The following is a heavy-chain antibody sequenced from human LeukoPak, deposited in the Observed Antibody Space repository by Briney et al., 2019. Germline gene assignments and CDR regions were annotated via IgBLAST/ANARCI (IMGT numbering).Heavy chain of an antibody. CDR3: ARPCCSSTTCYRGYFDY. CDR1: GYSFTSYW. D-gene: IGHD2-2*02. Sequence: GESLKISCKGSGYSFTSYWIGWVRQMPGKGLEWMGFIYPGDSATRYSPSFQGQVTISADKSISTAYLQWSSLKASDTAMYYCARPCCSSTTCYRGYFDYWGQGTLVTVSS. J-gene: IGHJ4*02. V-gene: IGHV5-51*01. CDR2: IYPGDSAT.